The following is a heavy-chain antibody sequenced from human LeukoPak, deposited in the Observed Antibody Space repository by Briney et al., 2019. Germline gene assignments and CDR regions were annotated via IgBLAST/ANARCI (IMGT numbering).Heavy chain of an antibody. V-gene: IGHV4-39*07. J-gene: IGHJ4*02. Sequence: PSETLSLTCTVSGGSISSSSYYWGWIRQPPGKGLEWIGSIYYSGSTYYNPSLKSRVTISVDTSKNQFSLKLSSVTAADTAVYYCARGQRLAGVGTKPLGYSYGYGYWGQGTLVTVSS. D-gene: IGHD5-18*01. CDR3: ARGQRLAGVGTKPLGYSYGYGY. CDR1: GGSISSSSYY. CDR2: IYYSGST.